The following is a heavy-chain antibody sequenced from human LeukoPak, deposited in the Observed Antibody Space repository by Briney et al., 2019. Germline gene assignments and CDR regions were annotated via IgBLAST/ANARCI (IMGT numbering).Heavy chain of an antibody. CDR1: GGSFSGYY. Sequence: SETLSLTCAVYGGSFSGYYWSWIRQPPGKGPEWIGEINHSGSTNYNPSLKSRVTISVDTSKNQFSLKLSSVTAADTAVYYCARVVPAAKPIDYWGQGTLVTVSS. D-gene: IGHD2-2*02. CDR2: INHSGST. J-gene: IGHJ4*02. CDR3: ARVVPAAKPIDY. V-gene: IGHV4-34*01.